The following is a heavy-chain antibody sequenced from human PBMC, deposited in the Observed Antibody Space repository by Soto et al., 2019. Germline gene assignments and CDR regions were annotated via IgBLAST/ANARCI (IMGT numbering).Heavy chain of an antibody. V-gene: IGHV3-7*01. CDR3: AAYCSGGSCPRGGFDP. Sequence: GSLRLSCAASGFTFSSYWMSWVRQAPGKGLEWVANIKQDGSEKYYVDSVKGRFTISRDNAKNSLYLQMNSLRAEDTAVYYCAAYCSGGSCPRGGFDPWGQGTLVTVSS. CDR1: GFTFSSYW. CDR2: IKQDGSEK. D-gene: IGHD2-15*01. J-gene: IGHJ5*02.